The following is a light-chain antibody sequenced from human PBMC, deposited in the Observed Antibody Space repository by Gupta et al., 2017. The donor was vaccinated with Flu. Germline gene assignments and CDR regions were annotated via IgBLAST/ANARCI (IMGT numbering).Light chain of an antibody. V-gene: IGKV1-5*03. Sequence: PSTLSASVGDRVTITCRASQNIRSWLAWYQQKPGEAPKLLIYLTSRLETGVPSRFSGTGSGTEFTLTISSLQPDDSATYYCLHDTDYLGTFGQGTKVEI. J-gene: IGKJ1*01. CDR1: QNIRSW. CDR3: LHDTDYLGT. CDR2: LTS.